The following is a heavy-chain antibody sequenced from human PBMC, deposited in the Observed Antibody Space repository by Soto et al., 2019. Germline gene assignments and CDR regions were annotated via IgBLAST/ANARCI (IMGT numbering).Heavy chain of an antibody. CDR3: SAGVYTAVAFYYYGMDV. D-gene: IGHD5-18*01. J-gene: IGHJ6*02. V-gene: IGHV1-58*01. CDR1: GFTFNKSA. CDR2: IVVGSGST. Sequence: QTQLVQSGPEVTKPGASVKVSCRASGFTFNKSAVHWVRQARGQRLEWMGWIVVGSGSTDYEQKFQERVTITSDMSTSTVYMELRSLRFDDTAVYYFSAGVYTAVAFYYYGMDVWGQGTAVTVSS.